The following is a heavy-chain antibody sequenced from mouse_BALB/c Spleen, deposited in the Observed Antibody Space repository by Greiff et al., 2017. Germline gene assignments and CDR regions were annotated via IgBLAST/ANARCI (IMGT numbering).Heavy chain of an antibody. V-gene: IGHV3-2*02. CDR3: ARSGTGTAMDY. D-gene: IGHD4-1*01. CDR2: ISYSGST. J-gene: IGHJ4*01. CDR1: GYSITSDYA. Sequence: EVQLQQSGPGLVKPSQSLSLTCTVTGYSITSDYAWTWIRQFPGNKLEWMGYISYSGSTSYNPSLKSRISITRDTSKNQFFLQLNSVTTEDTATYYCARSGTGTAMDYWGQGTSVTVSS.